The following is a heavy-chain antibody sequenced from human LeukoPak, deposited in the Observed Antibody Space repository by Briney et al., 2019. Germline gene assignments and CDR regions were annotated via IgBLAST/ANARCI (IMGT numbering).Heavy chain of an antibody. CDR1: GFTVSSNY. CDR3: ARDDYGDYTLSGDY. Sequence: PGESLRLSCAASGFTVSSNYMSWVRQAPGKGLEWVSVIYSGGSTYYADSVKGRFTISRDNSKNTLYLQMNSLRAEDTAVYYCARDDYGDYTLSGDYWGQGTLVTVSS. CDR2: IYSGGST. V-gene: IGHV3-53*01. D-gene: IGHD4-17*01. J-gene: IGHJ4*02.